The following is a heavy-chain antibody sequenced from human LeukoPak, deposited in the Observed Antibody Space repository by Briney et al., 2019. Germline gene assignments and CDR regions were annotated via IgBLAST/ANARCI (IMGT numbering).Heavy chain of an antibody. Sequence: QTGGSLRLSCAASGFTFSNYAMNWVRQAPGKGLEWVAVISYDGRNKYYADSVKGRFTISRDNSKNTLYLQMNSLRPEDTAVYYCARTSQTFDYWGQGTLVTVSS. V-gene: IGHV3-30*04. CDR3: ARTSQTFDY. CDR2: ISYDGRNK. J-gene: IGHJ4*02. CDR1: GFTFSNYA.